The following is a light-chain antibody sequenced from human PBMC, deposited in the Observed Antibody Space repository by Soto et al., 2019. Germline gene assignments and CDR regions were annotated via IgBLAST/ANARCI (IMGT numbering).Light chain of an antibody. CDR3: QQRDFWPPLVT. CDR2: ETS. V-gene: IGKV3-11*01. Sequence: EIVLTQSPGTLSLSPGERAILSYRASQSLSRYLAWYQQKPGQAPRLLIHETSKRATGVSARFSGSGSGTDFTLTISSLEPEDFAVYYCQQRDFWPPLVTFGPGTKVDIK. J-gene: IGKJ3*01. CDR1: QSLSRY.